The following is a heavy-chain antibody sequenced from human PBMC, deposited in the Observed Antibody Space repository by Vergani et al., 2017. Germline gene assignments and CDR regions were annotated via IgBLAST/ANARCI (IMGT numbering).Heavy chain of an antibody. J-gene: IGHJ6*02. CDR3: ARDRAVTQILYYYYSGMDV. Sequence: EVQLVESGGGLVQPGGSLRLSCAASGFTVSSNYMSWVRQAPGKGLEWVSVIYSGGSTYYAYSVKGRFTISRDNAKNTLYLQMNSLRAEDTAVYYCARDRAVTQILYYYYSGMDVWGQGTTVTVSS. CDR1: GFTVSSNY. D-gene: IGHD5-18*01. V-gene: IGHV3-66*02. CDR2: IYSGGST.